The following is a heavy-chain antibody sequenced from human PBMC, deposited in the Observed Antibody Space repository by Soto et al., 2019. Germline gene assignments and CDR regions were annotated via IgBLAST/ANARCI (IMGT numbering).Heavy chain of an antibody. V-gene: IGHV3-73*01. CDR3: TRNLGAKYGFDV. Sequence: PGGSLRLSSAASGVPFSGSIIHWVRQASGKGLEWVGRIRSKANGYATAYGGSVKGRFTITRDDSQNTAYLQMDSLKTEDTAVYYCTRNLGAKYGFDVWGQGTTVTVSS. CDR2: IRSKANGYAT. D-gene: IGHD1-26*01. J-gene: IGHJ6*02. CDR1: GVPFSGSI.